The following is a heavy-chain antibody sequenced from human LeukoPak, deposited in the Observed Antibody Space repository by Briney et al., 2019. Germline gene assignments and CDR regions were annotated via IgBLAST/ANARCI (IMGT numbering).Heavy chain of an antibody. CDR2: ISQTGSIE. Sequence: QPGRSLRLSCAASGFTFPTYVIHWVRQAPGKVLEWVAVISQTGSIETYADSVRGRFSISRDNSDSTVYLQMNSLKTEDTAVYYCARDRAVALPTYFYYMDVWGKGTTVIVSS. CDR1: GFTFPTYV. J-gene: IGHJ6*03. V-gene: IGHV3-30*03. D-gene: IGHD2-15*01. CDR3: ARDRAVALPTYFYYMDV.